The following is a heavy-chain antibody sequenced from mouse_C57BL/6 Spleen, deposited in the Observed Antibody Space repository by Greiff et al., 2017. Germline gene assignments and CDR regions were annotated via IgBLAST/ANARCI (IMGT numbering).Heavy chain of an antibody. V-gene: IGHV6-3*01. Sequence: DVKVEESGGGLVQPGGSMKLSCVASGFTFSNYWMNWVRQSPEKGLEWVAQIRLKSDSYATHYAESVKGRLTISRDDSKSSVYLQMNNLRAEETGMYYGTDGSTMMTTTGYFDDWGQGTTLTV. CDR1: GFTFSNYW. CDR3: TDGSTMMTTTGYFDD. D-gene: IGHD2-4*01. CDR2: IRLKSDSYAT. J-gene: IGHJ2*01.